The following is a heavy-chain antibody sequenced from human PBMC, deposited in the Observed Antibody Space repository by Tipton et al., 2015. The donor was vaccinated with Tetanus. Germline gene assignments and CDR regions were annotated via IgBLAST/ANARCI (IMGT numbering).Heavy chain of an antibody. J-gene: IGHJ4*02. V-gene: IGHV3-30-3*01. D-gene: IGHD3-16*01. CDR2: ITYDGNTK. CDR3: AREDGGPSLDYFDS. CDR1: GFTFTRYA. Sequence: RSLRLSCAASGFTFTRYAMHWVRQAPGKGLAWVAVITYDGNTKYYAESVKGRFTLSRDNSQNTLFLQMNSLKLEDTAVYYCAREDGGPSLDYFDSWGQGTLVTVSS.